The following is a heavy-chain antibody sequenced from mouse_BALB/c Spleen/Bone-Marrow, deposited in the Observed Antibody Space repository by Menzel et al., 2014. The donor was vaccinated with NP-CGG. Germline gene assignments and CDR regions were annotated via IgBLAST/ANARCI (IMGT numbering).Heavy chain of an antibody. CDR2: ISDGGSYT. J-gene: IGHJ4*01. CDR3: ARGGQLGAMDY. V-gene: IGHV5-4*02. CDR1: GFTFSDYY. D-gene: IGHD3-2*01. Sequence: EVKLQESGGGLVKPGGSLKLSCAASGFTFSDYYMYWVRQTPEKRLEWVATISDGGSYTYYPDSVKGRFTISRDNAKNNLFLQMSSLESEDTAMYYCARGGQLGAMDYWGQGTSVTVSS.